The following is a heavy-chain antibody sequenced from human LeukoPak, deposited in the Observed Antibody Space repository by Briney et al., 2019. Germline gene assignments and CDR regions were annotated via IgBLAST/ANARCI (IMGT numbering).Heavy chain of an antibody. CDR2: IGGSGGST. CDR3: AKGPDITIFGVVIIPLDGMDV. CDR1: GFTFSSYA. Sequence: GGSLRLSCAASGFTFSSYAMSWVRQAPGKGLEWVSAIGGSGGSTYYADSVKGRFTISRDNSKNTLYLQMNSLRAEDTAVYYCAKGPDITIFGVVIIPLDGMDVWGQGTTVTVSS. D-gene: IGHD3-3*01. V-gene: IGHV3-23*01. J-gene: IGHJ6*02.